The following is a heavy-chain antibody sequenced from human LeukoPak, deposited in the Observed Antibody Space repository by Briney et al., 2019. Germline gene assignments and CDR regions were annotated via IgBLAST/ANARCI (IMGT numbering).Heavy chain of an antibody. J-gene: IGHJ5*02. V-gene: IGHV3-30*18. Sequence: HPGGSLRLSCAASGFTFSSYGMHWARQAPGKGLEWVAVISYDGSNKYYADSVKGRFTISRDNSKNTLYLQMNSLRAEDTAVYYCAKHTAMVSWGQGTLVTVSS. CDR1: GFTFSSYG. CDR3: AKHTAMVS. D-gene: IGHD5-18*01. CDR2: ISYDGSNK.